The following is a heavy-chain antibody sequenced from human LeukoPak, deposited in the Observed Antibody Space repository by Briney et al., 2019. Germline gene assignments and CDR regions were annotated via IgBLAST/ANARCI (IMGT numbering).Heavy chain of an antibody. D-gene: IGHD2-15*01. CDR1: GYTFTGYY. CDR3: ARDRDSVVVAATPTTGYDY. J-gene: IGHJ4*02. Sequence: GASVKVSCKASGYTFTGYYMHWVRQAPGQGLEWMGWINPNSGGTNYAQKFQGRVTMTRDTSISTAYMELSRLRSDDTAVYYCARDRDSVVVAATPTTGYDYWGQGTLVTVSS. V-gene: IGHV1-2*02. CDR2: INPNSGGT.